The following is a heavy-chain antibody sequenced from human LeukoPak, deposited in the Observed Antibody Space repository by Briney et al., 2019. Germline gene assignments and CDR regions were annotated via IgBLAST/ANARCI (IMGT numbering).Heavy chain of an antibody. J-gene: IGHJ4*02. CDR3: ARHEPYCTNGVCYSYYFDY. CDR2: IYYSGST. CDR1: GGSISSYY. Sequence: SETLSLTCTVSGGSISSYYWSWIRQPPGKGLEWIGYIYYSGSTNYNPSLKSRVTISVDTSKNQFSLKLSSVTAADTAVYYCARHEPYCTNGVCYSYYFDYWGQGTLVTVSS. V-gene: IGHV4-59*08. D-gene: IGHD2-8*01.